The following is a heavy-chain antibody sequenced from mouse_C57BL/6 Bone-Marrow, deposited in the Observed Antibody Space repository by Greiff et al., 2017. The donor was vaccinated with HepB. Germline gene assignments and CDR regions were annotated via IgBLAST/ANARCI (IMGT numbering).Heavy chain of an antibody. Sequence: VQLQQSGAELVRPGASVTLSCKASGYTFPDYEMHWVKQTPVHGLEWIGAIDPETGGTAYNQKFKGKAILTADKSSSTAYMVLRSLTSEDSAVYYCKRGGSWGQGTTLTVSS. CDR1: GYTFPDYE. CDR2: IDPETGGT. J-gene: IGHJ2*01. CDR3: KRGGS. V-gene: IGHV1-15*01.